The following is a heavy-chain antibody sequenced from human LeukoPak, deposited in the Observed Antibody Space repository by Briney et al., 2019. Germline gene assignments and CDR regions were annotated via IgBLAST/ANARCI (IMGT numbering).Heavy chain of an antibody. CDR3: AKLVASGTQY. CDR2: ISGSGGST. Sequence: PGGSLRLSCAASGFTFSSYAMDWVRQAPGKGLEWVSAISGSGGSTYYADSVKGRFTISRDNSKNTLYLQMNSLRAEDTAVFYCAKLVASGTQYWGQGTLVTVSS. D-gene: IGHD6-13*01. CDR1: GFTFSSYA. V-gene: IGHV3-23*01. J-gene: IGHJ4*02.